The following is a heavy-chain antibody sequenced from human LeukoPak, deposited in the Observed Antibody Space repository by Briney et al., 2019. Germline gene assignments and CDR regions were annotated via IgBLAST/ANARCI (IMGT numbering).Heavy chain of an antibody. D-gene: IGHD3-16*02. V-gene: IGHV1-18*01. J-gene: IGHJ5*02. CDR3: ARDNSVGDIAWWFDP. CDR2: ISAYNGNT. CDR1: GYTFTSYG. Sequence: GASVKVSCKASGYTFTSYGISWVRQAPGQGLERMGWISAYNGNTNYAQKLQGRVTMTTDTSTSTAYMELRSLRSDDTAVYYCARDNSVGDIAWWFDPWGQGTLVTVSS.